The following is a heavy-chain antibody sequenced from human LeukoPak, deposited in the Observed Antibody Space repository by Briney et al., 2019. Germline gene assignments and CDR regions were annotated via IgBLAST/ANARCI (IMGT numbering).Heavy chain of an antibody. J-gene: IGHJ4*02. Sequence: SETLSLTCAVYGGSFSGYYWSWIRQPPVKGLEWIGEINHSGSTNYNPSLKSRVTISVDTSKNQFSLKLSSVTAADTAVYYCARGNPNHVGRTFDYWGQGTLVTVSS. D-gene: IGHD3-16*01. V-gene: IGHV4-34*01. CDR1: GGSFSGYY. CDR3: ARGNPNHVGRTFDY. CDR2: INHSGST.